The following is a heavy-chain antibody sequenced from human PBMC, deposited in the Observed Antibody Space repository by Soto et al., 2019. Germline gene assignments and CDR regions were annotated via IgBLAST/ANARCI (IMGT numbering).Heavy chain of an antibody. Sequence: SETLSLTCTVSGGSISSSSYYWGWIRQPPGKGLEWIGSIYYSGSTYYNPSLKSRVTISVDTSKNQFSLKLSSVTAADTAVYYCARQTLTYCSSTSCYGVDDAFDIWGQGTMVTVSS. D-gene: IGHD2-2*01. CDR1: GGSISSSSYY. V-gene: IGHV4-39*01. CDR2: IYYSGST. J-gene: IGHJ3*02. CDR3: ARQTLTYCSSTSCYGVDDAFDI.